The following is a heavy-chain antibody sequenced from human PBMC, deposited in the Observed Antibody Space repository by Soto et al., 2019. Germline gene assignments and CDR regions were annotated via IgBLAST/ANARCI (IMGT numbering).Heavy chain of an antibody. CDR2: IYSGGST. Sequence: GGSLRLSCAASGVTVSSNYMSWVRQAPGKGLEWISVIYSGGSTYYADSVKGRFTISRDNSKNTLYLQMNSLRAEDTAVYYCARGLPILAAAGTSDYWGQGTLVTVSS. CDR3: ARGLPILAAAGTSDY. V-gene: IGHV3-53*01. D-gene: IGHD6-13*01. CDR1: GVTVSSNY. J-gene: IGHJ4*02.